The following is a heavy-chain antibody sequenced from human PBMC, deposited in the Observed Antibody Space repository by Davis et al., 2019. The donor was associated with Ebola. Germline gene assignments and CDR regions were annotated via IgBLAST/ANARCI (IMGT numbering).Heavy chain of an antibody. CDR2: ISPYKGET. Sequence: ASVKVSCKASGYTLSLYGLTWVRQAPGQGLEWTGWISPYKGETKYAQKFQGRVTMTTETSTSTSWMELRSLRSNDTAVYFCARDGGSEFDYWGQGTLVTVSS. D-gene: IGHD3-16*01. J-gene: IGHJ4*02. CDR1: GYTLSLYG. CDR3: ARDGGSEFDY. V-gene: IGHV1-18*01.